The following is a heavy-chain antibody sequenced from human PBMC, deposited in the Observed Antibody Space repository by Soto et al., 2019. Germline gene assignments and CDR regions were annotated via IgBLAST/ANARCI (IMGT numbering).Heavy chain of an antibody. D-gene: IGHD4-17*01. CDR2: INPSGGST. V-gene: IGHV1-46*03. CDR1: GYTFTNYK. Sequence: ASVKVSCKASGYTFTNYKIHWVRQAPGEGLELMGIINPSGGSTSYAQKFQGRVTMTRDTSTSTVYMELSSLRSEDTAVYYCAQSVYGDFGDAFDIWGQGTMVTVSS. CDR3: AQSVYGDFGDAFDI. J-gene: IGHJ3*02.